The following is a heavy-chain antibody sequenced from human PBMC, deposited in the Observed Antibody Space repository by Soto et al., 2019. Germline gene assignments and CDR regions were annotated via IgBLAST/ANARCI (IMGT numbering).Heavy chain of an antibody. CDR1: GGSISSGGYY. Sequence: PSETLSLTCTVSGGSISSGGYYWSWIRQHPGKGLEWIGYIYYSGSTYYNPSLKSRVTISVDTSKNQFSLKLSSVTAADTAVYYCAREGIQLWAYSFDYWGQAPLVTVSS. CDR2: IYYSGST. CDR3: AREGIQLWAYSFDY. J-gene: IGHJ4*02. D-gene: IGHD5-18*01. V-gene: IGHV4-31*03.